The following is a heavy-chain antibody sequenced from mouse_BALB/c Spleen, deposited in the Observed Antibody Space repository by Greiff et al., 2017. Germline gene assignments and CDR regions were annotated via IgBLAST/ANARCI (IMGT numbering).Heavy chain of an antibody. V-gene: IGHV1S127*01. CDR2: IDPSDSYT. D-gene: IGHD2-14*01. CDR1: GYTFTSYW. Sequence: LQLQQPGAELVKPGASVKMSCKASGYTFTSYWMHWVKQRPGQGLEWIGTIDPSDSYTSYNQKFKGKATLTVDTSSSTAYMQLSSLTSEDSAVYYCARGYDGWFAYWGQGTLVTVSA. CDR3: ARGYDGWFAY. J-gene: IGHJ3*01.